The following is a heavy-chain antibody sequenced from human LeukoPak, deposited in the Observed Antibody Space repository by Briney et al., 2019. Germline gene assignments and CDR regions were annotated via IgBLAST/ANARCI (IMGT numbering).Heavy chain of an antibody. CDR3: AVLWFGEFGGAFDI. V-gene: IGHV1-18*01. J-gene: IGHJ3*02. CDR1: GYTFTSYG. Sequence: ASVKVSCKASGYTFTSYGISWVRQAPGQGLEWMGWISAYNGNTNYAQKLQGRVTMPTDTSTSTAYMELRSLRSDDTAVYYCAVLWFGEFGGAFDIWGQGTMVTVSS. D-gene: IGHD3-10*01. CDR2: ISAYNGNT.